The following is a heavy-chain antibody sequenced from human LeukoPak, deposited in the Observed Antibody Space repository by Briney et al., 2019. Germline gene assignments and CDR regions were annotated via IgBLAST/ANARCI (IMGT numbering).Heavy chain of an antibody. CDR2: ISGSGRRT. CDR1: GFTFSSYA. D-gene: IGHD2-21*01. V-gene: IGHV3-23*01. J-gene: IGHJ3*02. Sequence: GGSLRLSCAASGFTFSSYAMSWVRQAPGKGLEWVSAISGSGRRTYSADSVKGRFTISRDNAKNSLYLQMNSLRAEDTALYYCAKDIQGTLNAFDIWGQGTMVTVSS. CDR3: AKDIQGTLNAFDI.